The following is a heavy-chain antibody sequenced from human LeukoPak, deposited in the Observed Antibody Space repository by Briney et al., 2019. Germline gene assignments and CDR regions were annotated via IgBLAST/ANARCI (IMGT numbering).Heavy chain of an antibody. J-gene: IGHJ4*02. CDR3: TTPSRFLEWVV. D-gene: IGHD3-3*01. CDR2: IKSKTDGGTT. Sequence: GRSLRLSCGASGFTFSNAWMSWVRQAPGKGLEWVGRIKSKTDGGTTDYAAPVKGRFTISRDDSKNTLYLQMNSLKTEDTAVYYCTTPSRFLEWVVWGQGTLVTVSS. CDR1: GFTFSNAW. V-gene: IGHV3-15*01.